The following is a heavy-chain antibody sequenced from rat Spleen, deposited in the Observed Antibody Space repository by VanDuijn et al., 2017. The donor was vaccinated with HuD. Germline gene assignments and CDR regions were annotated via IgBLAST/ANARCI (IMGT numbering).Heavy chain of an antibody. J-gene: IGHJ3*01. V-gene: IGHV3-3*01. Sequence: EVQLQESGPGLVKPSQSLSLTCSVTGYSITCSYRWNWFRKFLGNKLEWMGYINSAGSTTYNPSLRSRIPITRDTSKNQFFLQVNSVTADDTSTYYCARSEGVHYNLPFASWGQGTLVTVSS. D-gene: IGHD1-11*01. CDR3: ARSEGVHYNLPFAS. CDR2: INSAGST. CDR1: GYSITCSYR.